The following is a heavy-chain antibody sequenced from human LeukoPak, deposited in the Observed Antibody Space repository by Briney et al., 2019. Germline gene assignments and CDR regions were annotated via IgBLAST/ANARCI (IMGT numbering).Heavy chain of an antibody. CDR3: ARSYYNPDSDYYYYMDA. Sequence: SETLSLTCSVSGGSISSYYWSWIRQPAGKGLEWIGHVYISGSTKSNPSLKSRVTVSVDKSKNQFSLKLSSVTAADTAVYYCARSYYNPDSDYYYYMDAWAKGTTVTVSS. CDR2: VYISGST. D-gene: IGHD2-21*01. CDR1: GGSISSYY. J-gene: IGHJ6*03. V-gene: IGHV4-4*07.